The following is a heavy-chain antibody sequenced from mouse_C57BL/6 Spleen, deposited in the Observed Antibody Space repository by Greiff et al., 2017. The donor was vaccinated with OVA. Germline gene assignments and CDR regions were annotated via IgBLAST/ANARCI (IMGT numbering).Heavy chain of an antibody. V-gene: IGHV1-15*01. D-gene: IGHD1-1*01. CDR3: TRGTTSGY. J-gene: IGHJ2*01. CDR2: IDPETGGT. CDR1: GYTFTDYE. Sequence: VQRVESGAELVRPGASVTLSCKASGYTFTDYEMHWVKQTPVHGLEWIGAIDPETGGTAYNQKFKGKAILTADKSSSTAYMELRSLTSEDSAVYYCTRGTTSGYWGQGTTLTVSS.